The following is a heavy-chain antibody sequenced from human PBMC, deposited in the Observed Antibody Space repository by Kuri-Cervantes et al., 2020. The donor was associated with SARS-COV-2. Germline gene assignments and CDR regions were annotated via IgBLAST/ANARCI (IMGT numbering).Heavy chain of an antibody. J-gene: IGHJ5*02. CDR2: INPNSGGT. V-gene: IGHV1-2*02. CDR1: GHTFTGYY. CDR3: ARDRGPQAMFDP. Sequence: ASVKVSCKASGHTFTGYYMHWVRQAPGQGLEWMGWINPNSGGTNYAQKFQGRVTMTRDTSISTAYMELSRLRSDDTAVYYCARDRGPQAMFDPWGQGTLVTVSS.